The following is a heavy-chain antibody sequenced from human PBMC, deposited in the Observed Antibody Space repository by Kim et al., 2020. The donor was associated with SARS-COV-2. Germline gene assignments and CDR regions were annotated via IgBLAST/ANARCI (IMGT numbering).Heavy chain of an antibody. D-gene: IGHD3-16*02. CDR3: ARVIWGTYRYTDY. Sequence: WVRPAPGQGLEWMGWINTDTGNPTYAQALTRRFVFSVDTSVTTAYLQISSLEAEDTALYYCARVIWGTYRYTDYWGQGTLVTVSS. CDR2: INTDTGNP. V-gene: IGHV7-4-1*02. J-gene: IGHJ4*02.